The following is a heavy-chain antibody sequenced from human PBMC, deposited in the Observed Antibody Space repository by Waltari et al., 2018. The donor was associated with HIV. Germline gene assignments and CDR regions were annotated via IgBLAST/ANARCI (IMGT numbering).Heavy chain of an antibody. CDR3: AKDFLGYYDSSGLGRIEI. CDR2: MSFDGSSN. V-gene: IGHV3-30*18. Sequence: QVQLVASGGGVVQPGRSLRIPCVASGFTFSSSGMHCVRQAPGKGLEWVAVMSFDGSSNYYADSLKGRFTISRDNSKNTLYLQMNSLRAEDTAVYYCAKDFLGYYDSSGLGRIEIWGQGTMVTVSS. D-gene: IGHD3-22*01. CDR1: GFTFSSSG. J-gene: IGHJ3*02.